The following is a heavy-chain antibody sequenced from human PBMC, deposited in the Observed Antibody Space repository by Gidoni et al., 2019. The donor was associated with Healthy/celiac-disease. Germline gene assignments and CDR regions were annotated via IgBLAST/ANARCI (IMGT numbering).Heavy chain of an antibody. CDR3: AKDKETLGAVAGYYFDY. J-gene: IGHJ4*02. CDR1: GFTFDDYT. CDR2: ISWDGGST. V-gene: IGHV3-43*01. D-gene: IGHD6-19*01. Sequence: EVQLVESGGVVVQPGGSLRLSCAASGFTFDDYTMHWVRQAPGKGLEWVSLISWDGGSTYYADSVKGRFTISRDNSKNSLYLQMNSLRTEDTALYYCAKDKETLGAVAGYYFDYWGQGTLVTVSS.